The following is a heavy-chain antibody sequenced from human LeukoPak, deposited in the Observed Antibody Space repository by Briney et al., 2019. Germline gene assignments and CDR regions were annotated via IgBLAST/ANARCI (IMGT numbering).Heavy chain of an antibody. J-gene: IGHJ4*02. D-gene: IGHD3-10*01. CDR2: MNPNNGNT. Sequence: ASVKVSCKASGYTFTSYDINWVRQATGQGLEWMGWMNPNNGNTGYAQKFQSRVTMTRNTSISTAYMELSSLRSEDTAVYYCARTTMVRGVSGLNYWGQGTLVTVSS. CDR3: ARTTMVRGVSGLNY. V-gene: IGHV1-8*01. CDR1: GYTFTSYD.